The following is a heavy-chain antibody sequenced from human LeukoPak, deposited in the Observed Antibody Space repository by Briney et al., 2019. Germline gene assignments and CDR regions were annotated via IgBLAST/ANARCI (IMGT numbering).Heavy chain of an antibody. CDR3: ARGRYCGETTCSDFDS. D-gene: IGHD2-21*01. CDR1: GYTFTDYY. V-gene: IGHV1-2*02. J-gene: IGHJ4*02. Sequence: ASVTVSCKASGYTFTDYYMHWVRQAPGPGLEWMGWINPNSGGTDYAQKFQGRVTLIRDTSISTAYVELSRLTSDDTAVYYCARGRYCGETTCSDFDSWGQGTLVTVSS. CDR2: INPNSGGT.